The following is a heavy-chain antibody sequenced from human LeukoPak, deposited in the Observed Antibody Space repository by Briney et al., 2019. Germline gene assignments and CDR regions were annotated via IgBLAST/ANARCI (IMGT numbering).Heavy chain of an antibody. CDR3: ARDLFPVGATLGWFDP. J-gene: IGHJ5*02. V-gene: IGHV4-31*03. Sequence: SETLSLTCTVSGGSISSGGYYWSWIRQPPGKGLEWIGYIYYSGSTYYNPSLKSRVTISVDTSKNQFSLKLSSVTAADTAVYYCARDLFPVGATLGWFDPWGQGTLVTVSS. CDR1: GGSISSGGYY. CDR2: IYYSGST. D-gene: IGHD1-26*01.